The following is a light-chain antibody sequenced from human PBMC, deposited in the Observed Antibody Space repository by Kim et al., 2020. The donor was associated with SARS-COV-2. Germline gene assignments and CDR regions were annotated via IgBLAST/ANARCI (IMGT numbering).Light chain of an antibody. CDR3: YSTDSSGNHRV. J-gene: IGLJ3*02. Sequence: SYELTQPPSVSVPPGQTARITCSGDALPKKYAYWYQQKSGQAPGLVIYEDTKRPSGIPERFSGSSSGTMATLTIRGAQVEDEGDYYCYSTDSSGNHRVFGGGTQLTVL. V-gene: IGLV3-10*01. CDR1: ALPKKY. CDR2: EDT.